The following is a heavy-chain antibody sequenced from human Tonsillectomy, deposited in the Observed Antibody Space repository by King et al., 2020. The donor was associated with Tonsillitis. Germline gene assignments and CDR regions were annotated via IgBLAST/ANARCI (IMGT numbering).Heavy chain of an antibody. D-gene: IGHD3-22*01. CDR1: GYTFSGYY. Sequence: QLVQSGAEVKKPGASVKVSCKAAGYTFSGYYIHWVRQAPGQGLEWMGRIDPNSGGTNYAPKFQGRVTMTRDTSISTAYMELSSLRSDDTVVYFCARDKDSTGFGVLDIWGQGTMVTVSS. J-gene: IGHJ3*02. CDR2: IDPNSGGT. CDR3: ARDKDSTGFGVLDI. V-gene: IGHV1-2*05.